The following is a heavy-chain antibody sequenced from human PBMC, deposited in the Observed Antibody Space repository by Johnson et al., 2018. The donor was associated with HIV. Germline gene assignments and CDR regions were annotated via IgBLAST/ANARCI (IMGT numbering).Heavy chain of an antibody. CDR1: GFTFSSYA. CDR2: ISYDGSNK. Sequence: QMLLVESGGGLVQPGGSLRLSCAASGFTFSSYAMHWVRQAPGKGLEWVAVISYDGSNKYYADSVKGRFTISRDNSKNTLYLQMNSLRAEDTAVYYCASGAAAAPDAFDIWGQGTMVTVSS. J-gene: IGHJ3*02. CDR3: ASGAAAAPDAFDI. V-gene: IGHV3-30-3*01. D-gene: IGHD6-13*01.